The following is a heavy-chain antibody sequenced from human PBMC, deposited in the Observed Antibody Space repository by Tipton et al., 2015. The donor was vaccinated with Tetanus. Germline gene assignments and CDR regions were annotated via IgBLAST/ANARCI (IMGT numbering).Heavy chain of an antibody. Sequence: TLSLTCTVSGGSISSGTYYWGWIRQPPGKGLEWVGSVYYNGSPYYDPSPKSRVTISVDTSKNQFSLKLTSVTAADTAFYFCAKSADNWFDPWGQGTLVTVSS. V-gene: IGHV4-39*01. CDR1: GGSISSGTYY. D-gene: IGHD4/OR15-4a*01. CDR3: AKSADNWFDP. J-gene: IGHJ5*02. CDR2: VYYNGSP.